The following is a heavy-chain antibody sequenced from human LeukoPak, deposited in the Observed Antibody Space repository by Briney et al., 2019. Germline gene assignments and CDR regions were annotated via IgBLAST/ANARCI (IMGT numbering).Heavy chain of an antibody. D-gene: IGHD6-19*01. CDR3: ARQRPSGWYPKYFDY. V-gene: IGHV4-4*02. Sequence: SGTLSLTCAVSGGSISSSNWWSWVRQPPGKGLEWIGEIYHSGSTNYNPSLKSRVTISVDKSKNQFSLKLSSVTAADTAVYYCARQRPSGWYPKYFDYWGQGTLVTVSS. J-gene: IGHJ4*02. CDR2: IYHSGST. CDR1: GGSISSSNW.